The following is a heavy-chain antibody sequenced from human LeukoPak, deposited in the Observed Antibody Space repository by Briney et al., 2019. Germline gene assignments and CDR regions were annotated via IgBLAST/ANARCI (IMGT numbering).Heavy chain of an antibody. D-gene: IGHD4-23*01. CDR3: ARQLRWSSY. CDR1: GGSISSCNYY. CDR2: IYYSGST. J-gene: IGHJ4*02. V-gene: IGHV4-39*01. Sequence: SETLSLTCTVSGGSISSCNYYWGWIRQPPGKGLEWIGSIYYSGSTYYNPSLKSRVPISVDTSKNQFSLKLSSVTAADTAVYYCARQLRWSSYWGQGTLVTVSS.